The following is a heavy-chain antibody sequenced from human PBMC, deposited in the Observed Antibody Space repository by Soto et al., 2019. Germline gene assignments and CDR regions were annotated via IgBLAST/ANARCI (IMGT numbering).Heavy chain of an antibody. Sequence: SLRLSCAASGFTFDDYAMHWVRQAPGKGLEWVSGISWNSGSIGYADSVRGRFTISRDNAKNSLYLQMNSLRAEDTALYYCAKASYYDFWSGYGSFDYWGQGTLVTVSS. CDR1: GFTFDDYA. V-gene: IGHV3-9*01. CDR3: AKASYYDFWSGYGSFDY. J-gene: IGHJ4*02. CDR2: ISWNSGSI. D-gene: IGHD3-3*01.